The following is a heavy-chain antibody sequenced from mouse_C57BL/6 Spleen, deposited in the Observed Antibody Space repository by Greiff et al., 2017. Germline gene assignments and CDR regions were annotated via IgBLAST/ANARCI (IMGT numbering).Heavy chain of an antibody. CDR3: AQVELSWFAY. CDR1: GYTFTSYW. V-gene: IGHV1-64*01. CDR2: IHPNSGST. J-gene: IGHJ3*01. Sequence: QVQLQQPGAELVKPGASVKLSCQASGYTFTSYWMHWVKQRPGQGLEWIGMIHPNSGSTNYNEKFKSKATLTVDKSSSTAYMQLSSLTSEDSAVYYCAQVELSWFAYWGQGTLVTVSA.